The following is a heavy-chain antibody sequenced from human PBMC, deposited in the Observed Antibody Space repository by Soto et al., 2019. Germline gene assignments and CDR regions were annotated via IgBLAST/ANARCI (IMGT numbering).Heavy chain of an antibody. J-gene: IGHJ4*01. D-gene: IGHD2-15*01. CDR1: GESFGGFY. CDR2: ISQTETT. V-gene: IGHV4-34*01. Sequence: PSETLSLTCVVYGESFGGFYWSWVRQSPGKGLEWIGEISQTETTAYSPSLKGRVSISADTSKKQFSLTLTSVTAADTAVYYCVHSPNVAVDHCGHRTLVTVSS. CDR3: VHSPNVAVDH.